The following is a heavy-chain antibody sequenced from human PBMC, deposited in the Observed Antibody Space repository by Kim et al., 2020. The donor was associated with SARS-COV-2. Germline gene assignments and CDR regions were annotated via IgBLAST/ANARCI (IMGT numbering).Heavy chain of an antibody. CDR1: GFTFSSSW. CDR2: IKQDGSEK. J-gene: IGHJ5*02. V-gene: IGHV3-7*05. Sequence: GGSLRLSCVASGFTFSSSWMSWVRQAPGKGLEWVANIKQDGSEKDYAESVKGRFTISRDNAKNFLYLQMDSLRVEDTALYYCARDRAIATAGTQWFDPWG. D-gene: IGHD6-13*01. CDR3: ARDRAIATAGTQWFDP.